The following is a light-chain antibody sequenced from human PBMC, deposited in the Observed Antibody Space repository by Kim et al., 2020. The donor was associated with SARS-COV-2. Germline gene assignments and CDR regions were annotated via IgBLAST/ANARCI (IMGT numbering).Light chain of an antibody. CDR3: QQYNNWPYS. Sequence: SVFPGEIATLPCRASQSVSSNLAWYQQKPGQAPRLLIYGASTRATGIPARFSGSGSGTEFTLTISSLQSEDFAVYYCQQYNNWPYSFGQGTKLEI. CDR2: GAS. J-gene: IGKJ2*03. CDR1: QSVSSN. V-gene: IGKV3D-15*01.